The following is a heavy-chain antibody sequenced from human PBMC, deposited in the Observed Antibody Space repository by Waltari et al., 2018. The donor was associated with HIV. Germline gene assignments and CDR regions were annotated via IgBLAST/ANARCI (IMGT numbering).Heavy chain of an antibody. Sequence: EVELVDFGGGLVQPGRSLRLSCTASGFKFEDYAMHWVRQAPGKGVEWVSGITWNNISLGYADSVNGRFTISRDNAKNSLYLDMKSLRVEDTALDYCAKVSCSRTDCCVGGALDVWGRGTMVTVAS. V-gene: IGHV3-9*01. CDR2: ITWNNISL. CDR3: AKVSCSRTDCCVGGALDV. D-gene: IGHD2-2*01. CDR1: GFKFEDYA. J-gene: IGHJ3*01.